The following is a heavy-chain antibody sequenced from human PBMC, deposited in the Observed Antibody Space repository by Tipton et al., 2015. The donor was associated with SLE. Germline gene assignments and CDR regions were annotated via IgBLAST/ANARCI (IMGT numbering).Heavy chain of an antibody. CDR2: IYYSGST. Sequence: TLSLTCTVSGGSISSHYWSWIRQPPGKGLEWIGYIYYSGSTNYNPSLKSRVTISVDTSKNQFSLKLSSVTAADTAVYYCARDRGYGDSLDYWGQGTLVTVSS. V-gene: IGHV4-59*11. CDR3: ARDRGYGDSLDY. J-gene: IGHJ4*02. CDR1: GGSISSHY. D-gene: IGHD4-17*01.